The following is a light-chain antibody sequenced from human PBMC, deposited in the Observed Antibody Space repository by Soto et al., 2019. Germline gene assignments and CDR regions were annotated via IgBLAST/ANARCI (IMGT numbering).Light chain of an antibody. V-gene: IGKV3-15*01. Sequence: EVVLTQSPATLSVSPGERATLSCRASQSVGNNLAWYRQKPGQAPRLLIYDASTRATGIPARFSGSGSGTELTLTISSLQSEDFALYYCQQYKNWPPITFGQGTRLEIK. J-gene: IGKJ5*01. CDR1: QSVGNN. CDR2: DAS. CDR3: QQYKNWPPIT.